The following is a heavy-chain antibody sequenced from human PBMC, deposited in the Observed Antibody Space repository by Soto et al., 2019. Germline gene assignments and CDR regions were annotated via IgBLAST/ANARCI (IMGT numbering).Heavy chain of an antibody. J-gene: IGHJ4*02. CDR2: ISYDGSNK. CDR1: GFTFSSYA. D-gene: IGHD3-16*01. CDR3: ARGGDVWGSHFDY. Sequence: QVQLVESGGGVVQPGRSLRLSCAASGFTFSSYAMHWVRQAPGKGLEWVAVISYDGSNKYYADSVKGRFTISRDNSKNTLYLQMNSLRAEDTAVYYCARGGDVWGSHFDYWGQGTLVTVSS. V-gene: IGHV3-30-3*01.